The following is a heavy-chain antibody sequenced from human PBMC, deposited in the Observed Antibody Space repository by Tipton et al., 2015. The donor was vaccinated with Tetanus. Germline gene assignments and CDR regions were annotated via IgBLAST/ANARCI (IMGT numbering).Heavy chain of an antibody. D-gene: IGHD1-1*01. CDR3: ARSIGLERRHRVQDYYYDMDV. V-gene: IGHV1-69*01. CDR1: GGTFTNYA. CDR2: ITPIFGTT. Sequence: VQLVQSGAEMKKPGSSVKVSCKASGGTFTNYALSWVRQAPGQGLEWVGGITPIFGTTNYAPKFQGRVTITADESTSTAYMELSSLRSEDTAMYYCARSIGLERRHRVQDYYYDMDVWGQGTTVTVSS. J-gene: IGHJ6*02.